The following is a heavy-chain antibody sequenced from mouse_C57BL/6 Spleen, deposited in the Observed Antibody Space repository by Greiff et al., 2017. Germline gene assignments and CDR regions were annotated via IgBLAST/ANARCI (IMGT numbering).Heavy chain of an antibody. V-gene: IGHV1-15*01. Sequence: VQLQQSGAELVRPGASVTLSCKASGYTFTDYEMHWVKQTPVHGLEWIGAIDPETGGPAYNQKFKGKAILTADKSSSTAYMELRSLTSADSAVYYCTQTAQATSYYFDYWGQGTTLTVSS. D-gene: IGHD3-2*02. CDR1: GYTFTDYE. J-gene: IGHJ2*01. CDR2: IDPETGGP. CDR3: TQTAQATSYYFDY.